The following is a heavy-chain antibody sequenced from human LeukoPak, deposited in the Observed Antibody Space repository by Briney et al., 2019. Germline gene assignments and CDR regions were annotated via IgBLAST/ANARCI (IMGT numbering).Heavy chain of an antibody. J-gene: IGHJ5*02. V-gene: IGHV1-3*01. CDR1: GYTFTSYA. D-gene: IGHD2-2*02. Sequence: ASVKVSCKASGYTFTSYAMHWVRQAPGQRLEWMGWINAGNGNTKYSQKFQGRVTITRDTSASTAYMELRSLRSDDTAVYYCARGHVKLGYCSSTSCYTGDWFDPWGQGTLVTVSS. CDR2: INAGNGNT. CDR3: ARGHVKLGYCSSTSCYTGDWFDP.